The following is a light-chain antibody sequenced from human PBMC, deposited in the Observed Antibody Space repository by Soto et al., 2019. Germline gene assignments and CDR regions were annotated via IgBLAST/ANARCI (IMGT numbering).Light chain of an antibody. V-gene: IGKV1-39*01. Sequence: DVQMTQSPASLSSSVGDRFTITFLASQSISKNLNWYQHKVGKAPQLLIYSASDSQAGVPSRFSGSGSGTDFTLIISGLQPEDFATYYCQQSYISPYTFGQGTKVDIK. J-gene: IGKJ2*01. CDR3: QQSYISPYT. CDR2: SAS. CDR1: QSISKN.